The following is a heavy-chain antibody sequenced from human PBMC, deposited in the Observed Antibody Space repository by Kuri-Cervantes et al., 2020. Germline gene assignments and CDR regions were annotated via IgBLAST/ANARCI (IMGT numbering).Heavy chain of an antibody. CDR1: GYSISSGYY. J-gene: IGHJ4*02. CDR2: IYHSGST. V-gene: IGHV4-38-2*01. CDR3: ARGSSGYIVY. Sequence: GSLRLSCAVSGYSISSGYYWGWIRQPPGKGLEWIGSIYHSGSTYHTPSLKGRVTMAGDAFKNQFSLRLSSVTAADTAFYYCARGSSGYIVYWGQGTQVTVSS. D-gene: IGHD5-12*01.